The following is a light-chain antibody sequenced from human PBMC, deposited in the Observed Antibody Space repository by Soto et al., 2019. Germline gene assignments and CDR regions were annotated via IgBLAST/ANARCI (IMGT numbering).Light chain of an antibody. V-gene: IGKV2-28*01. J-gene: IGKJ1*01. CDR2: LGS. Sequence: DIVITHSPLSLPVTPVDPASISFMSSQILLHSNGYNYLDWYLQKPGQSPQLLIYLGSNRSSGVPDRFSGSGSGTDFTLKISRVEAEDVGVYYRMQALQTRKFGQGTKVDIK. CDR3: MQALQTRK. CDR1: QILLHSNGYNY.